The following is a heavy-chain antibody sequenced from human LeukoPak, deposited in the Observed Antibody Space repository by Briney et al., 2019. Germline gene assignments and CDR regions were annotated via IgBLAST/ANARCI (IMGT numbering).Heavy chain of an antibody. Sequence: SETLSLTCAVSGGSISSYYWSWIRQPPGKGLEWVGYIYYSGSTNYNPSLKSRVTISVDTSKNQFSLQLSSVTAADTAVYYCARGVYGSGRRRSDAFDIWGQGTMVTVSS. CDR3: ARGVYGSGRRRSDAFDI. D-gene: IGHD3-10*01. CDR1: GGSISSYY. J-gene: IGHJ3*02. CDR2: IYYSGST. V-gene: IGHV4-59*01.